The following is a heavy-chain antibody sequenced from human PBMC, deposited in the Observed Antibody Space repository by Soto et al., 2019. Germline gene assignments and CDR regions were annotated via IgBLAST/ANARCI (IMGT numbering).Heavy chain of an antibody. D-gene: IGHD3-10*01. V-gene: IGHV1-18*01. J-gene: IGHJ6*02. CDR3: AREVWFGEPFYYYYGMDV. CDR1: GYTFTSYG. CDR2: ISAYNGNT. Sequence: QVQLVQSGAEVKKPGASVKVSCKASGYTFTSYGISWVRQAPGQGLEWMGWISAYNGNTNYAQKLQGRVTMTTDTSTSTAYMELRSLRSDDTAVYYCAREVWFGEPFYYYYGMDVWGQGTTVTVSS.